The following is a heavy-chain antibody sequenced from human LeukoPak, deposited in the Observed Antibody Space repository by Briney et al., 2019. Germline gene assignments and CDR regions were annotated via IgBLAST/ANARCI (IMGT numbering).Heavy chain of an antibody. Sequence: GGSLRLSCAASGFTFSNFAMSWVRQAPGKGLEWVSGVSGTGGITHYADSVKGRFTISRENSKHTLYLQMNSLRAEDTAVYYCAKGHDSSGYYSQRWAFDIWGQGTMVTVSS. CDR3: AKGHDSSGYYSQRWAFDI. J-gene: IGHJ3*02. V-gene: IGHV3-23*01. CDR1: GFTFSNFA. D-gene: IGHD3-22*01. CDR2: VSGTGGIT.